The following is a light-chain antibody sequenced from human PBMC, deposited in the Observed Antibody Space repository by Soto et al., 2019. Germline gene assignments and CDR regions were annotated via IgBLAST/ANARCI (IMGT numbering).Light chain of an antibody. Sequence: QSALTQPASVSGSPGQSITISCTGTSSDVGGYNYVSWYQQHPGKAPKLMIYDVSSRPSGVSNRFSGSKSGNTASLTISGLQAEDEADYYCTPYTSSSTRGVFGGGTKRTFL. V-gene: IGLV2-14*03. J-gene: IGLJ2*01. CDR2: DVS. CDR3: TPYTSSSTRGV. CDR1: SSDVGGYNY.